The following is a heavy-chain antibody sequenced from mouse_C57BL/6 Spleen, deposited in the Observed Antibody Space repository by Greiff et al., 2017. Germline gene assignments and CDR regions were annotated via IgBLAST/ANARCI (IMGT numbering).Heavy chain of an antibody. Sequence: QVQLKESGPELVKPGASVKISCKASGYAFSSSWMNWVKQRPGKGLEWIGRIYPGDGDTNYNGKFKGKATLTADTSSSTAYMHLSSLTSEDSAVYFFARYGGYFDYWGQGTTLTVSS. V-gene: IGHV1-82*01. D-gene: IGHD1-1*01. CDR1: GYAFSSSW. J-gene: IGHJ2*01. CDR3: ARYGGYFDY. CDR2: IYPGDGDT.